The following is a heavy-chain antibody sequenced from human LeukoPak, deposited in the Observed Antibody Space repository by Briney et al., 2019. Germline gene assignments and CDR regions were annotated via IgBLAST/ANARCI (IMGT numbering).Heavy chain of an antibody. V-gene: IGHV3-23*01. J-gene: IGHJ4*02. CDR2: VSDSGGTT. CDR3: AKERGNNGGNANGYFDL. Sequence: PGGSLRLSCAASGFTVSSFAMSWVRRAPGKGLEWVSVVSDSGGTTYSADSVKGRFTISRDNSKNTLYLQMISLRAEDTAAYYCAKERGNNGGNANGYFDLWGQGTLVTVSS. D-gene: IGHD4-23*01. CDR1: GFTVSSFA.